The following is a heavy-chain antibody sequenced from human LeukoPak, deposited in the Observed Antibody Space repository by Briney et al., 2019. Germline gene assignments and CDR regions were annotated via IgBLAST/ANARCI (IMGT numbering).Heavy chain of an antibody. J-gene: IGHJ4*02. D-gene: IGHD3-10*01. CDR1: GFTFSSYG. V-gene: IGHV3-30*18. Sequence: PRGSLRLSCAASGFTFSSYGMHWVRQAPGKGLEWVAVTSYDGSNKYYADSVKGRFTISRDNSKNTLYLQMNSLRAEDTAVYYCAKGTLLYGSGSYFLDYWGQGTLVTVSS. CDR2: TSYDGSNK. CDR3: AKGTLLYGSGSYFLDY.